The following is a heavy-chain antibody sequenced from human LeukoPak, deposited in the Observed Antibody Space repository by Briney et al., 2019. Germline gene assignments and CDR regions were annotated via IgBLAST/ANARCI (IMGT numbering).Heavy chain of an antibody. CDR2: ISWNSGSI. CDR3: AKGISRWTPISDY. V-gene: IGHV3-9*01. J-gene: IGHJ4*02. D-gene: IGHD2-2*01. Sequence: PGGPLRLSCAPSGFTLDDYAMHGARQAPGKAREGVSGISWNSGSIGYADSVKGRFTISRDNAKNSLYLQMNSLRAEDTALYYCAKGISRWTPISDYWGQGTLVTVSS. CDR1: GFTLDDYA.